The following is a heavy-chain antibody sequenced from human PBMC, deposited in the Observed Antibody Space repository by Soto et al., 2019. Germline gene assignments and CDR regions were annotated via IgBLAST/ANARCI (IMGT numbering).Heavy chain of an antibody. D-gene: IGHD2-2*01. CDR1: GYSFLTYD. V-gene: IGHV1-18*01. Sequence: GASVKVSCKASGYSFLTYDFSWVRQAPGQGLEWMGWISGYNGNTNYAQRFQGRVTMTRGTSTSTAYMELRSLRSDDTAVYYCARGGYCRSNSCYGFDIWG. CDR2: ISGYNGNT. J-gene: IGHJ3*02. CDR3: ARGGYCRSNSCYGFDI.